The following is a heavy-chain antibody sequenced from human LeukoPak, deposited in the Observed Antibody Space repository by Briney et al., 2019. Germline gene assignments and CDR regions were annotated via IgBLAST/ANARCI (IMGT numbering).Heavy chain of an antibody. J-gene: IGHJ3*02. CDR1: GGSISTYY. Sequence: SETLSLTCTVSGGSISTYYWSWIRQPPGKGLEWIGYIYYSGSTNYNPSLKSRVTISVDTSNNQFSLKLTSVTAADTAVYYCARHYSSSWYSAFHIWGQGTMVTVSS. CDR3: ARHYSSSWYSAFHI. V-gene: IGHV4-59*08. CDR2: IYYSGST. D-gene: IGHD6-13*01.